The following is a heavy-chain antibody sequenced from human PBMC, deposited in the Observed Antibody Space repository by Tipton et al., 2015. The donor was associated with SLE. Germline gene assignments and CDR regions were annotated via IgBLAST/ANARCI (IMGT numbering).Heavy chain of an antibody. D-gene: IGHD2/OR15-2a*01. CDR2: VNHSGST. CDR1: GESFSGYY. Sequence: GLVKPSETLSLTCAVYGESFSGYYWSWIRQPPGKGLEWIGDVNHSGSTNYNPSLKNRVTISVDTSRNQFSLKMTAVTAADTALYYCAGSPFLHYFDYWAQGTLVTVSS. CDR3: AGSPFLHYFDY. V-gene: IGHV4-34*01. J-gene: IGHJ4*02.